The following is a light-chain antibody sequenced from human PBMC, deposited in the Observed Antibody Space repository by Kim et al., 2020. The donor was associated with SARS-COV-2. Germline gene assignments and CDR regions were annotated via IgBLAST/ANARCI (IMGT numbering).Light chain of an antibody. J-gene: IGKJ1*01. Sequence: IVLTQSPGTLSLSPGERATLSCRASQSVSSMYLAWYQQKPGQAPRLLIYGASNRATGIPDRCSGSGSGTDFTLTISRLEPEDCAVYYCQQYENTPWTFGQGTKVDIK. CDR2: GAS. V-gene: IGKV3-20*01. CDR3: QQYENTPWT. CDR1: QSVSSMY.